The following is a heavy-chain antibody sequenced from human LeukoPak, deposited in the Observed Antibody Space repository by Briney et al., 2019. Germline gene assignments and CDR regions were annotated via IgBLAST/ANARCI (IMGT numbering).Heavy chain of an antibody. Sequence: GGSLRLSCAASGFTFSSYSMNWVRQAPGKGLEWVSSISSSSSYIYYADSVKGRFTISRDNAKNSLYLQMNSLRAEDTAVYYCARVLAAAGNWFDPWGQGTLVTVSS. V-gene: IGHV3-21*01. CDR2: ISSSSSYI. CDR1: GFTFSSYS. J-gene: IGHJ5*02. D-gene: IGHD6-13*01. CDR3: ARVLAAAGNWFDP.